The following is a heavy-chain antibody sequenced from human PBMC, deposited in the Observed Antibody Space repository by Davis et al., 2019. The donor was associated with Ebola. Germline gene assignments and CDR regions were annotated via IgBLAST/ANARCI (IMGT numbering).Heavy chain of an antibody. D-gene: IGHD3-22*01. J-gene: IGHJ4*02. CDR2: ISYDATFE. Sequence: PGGSLRLSCAGSGFTFSSNAMHWVRQAPGQGLEWVAVISYDATFENYAESVKGRFTISRDNTKNTVYLQMSSLRAEDTAVYYCAPEHRSGSSGASYFEHWGQGTLVTVSS. CDR1: GFTFSSNA. CDR3: APEHRSGSSGASYFEH. V-gene: IGHV3-30-3*01.